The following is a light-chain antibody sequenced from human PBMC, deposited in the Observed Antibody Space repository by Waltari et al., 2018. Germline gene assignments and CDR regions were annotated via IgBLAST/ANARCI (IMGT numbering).Light chain of an antibody. Sequence: EIVLTQSPGTLSLSPGERANLSCRASQSVSSSYLAWYQQKPGQAPRLLIYGASSRAPGIPDRFSGSGSGTDFTLTISRLEPEDFAVYYCQQYGSSPFTFGPGTKVDIK. J-gene: IGKJ3*01. CDR1: QSVSSSY. CDR2: GAS. V-gene: IGKV3-20*01. CDR3: QQYGSSPFT.